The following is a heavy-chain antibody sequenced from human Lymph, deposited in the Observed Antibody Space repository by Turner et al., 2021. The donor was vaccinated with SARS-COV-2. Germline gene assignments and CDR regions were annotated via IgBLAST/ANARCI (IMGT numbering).Heavy chain of an antibody. Sequence: QVQLVESGGGVVLPGRSLRLSCAASGFTFRNYGIHWVRQAPGKGLAWVAIISYDGTNKYYADSVKGRITISRDNSKNTMYLQMNSLRAEDTAVYYCAREGMVTLTTWLDYWGQGTLVTVSS. J-gene: IGHJ4*02. D-gene: IGHD4-17*01. CDR1: GFTFRNYG. V-gene: IGHV3-30*03. CDR2: ISYDGTNK. CDR3: AREGMVTLTTWLDY.